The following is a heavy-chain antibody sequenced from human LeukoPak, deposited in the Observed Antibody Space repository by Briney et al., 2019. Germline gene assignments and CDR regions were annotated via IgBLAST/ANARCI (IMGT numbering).Heavy chain of an antibody. Sequence: SETLSLTCTVSGGSISSYYWSWIRQPAGKGLEWIGRIYTSGSTNYNPSLKSRVTMSVDTSKNQFSLKLSSVTAADTAVYYCARGPGITIHFSWFDPWGQGTLVTVSS. D-gene: IGHD3-10*01. CDR3: ARGPGITIHFSWFDP. CDR2: IYTSGST. V-gene: IGHV4-4*07. CDR1: GGSISSYY. J-gene: IGHJ5*02.